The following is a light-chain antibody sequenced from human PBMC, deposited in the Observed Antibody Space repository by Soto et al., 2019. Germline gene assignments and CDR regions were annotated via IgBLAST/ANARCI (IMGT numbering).Light chain of an antibody. CDR1: QGISSY. CDR2: AAS. Sequence: DIQLTQSPSFLSASVGDRVTITCRASQGISSYLAWYQQKPGKAPKLLIYAASTLQSGFPSRFSGSGSGTEVTLTISSLQPEDFATYYCQHLDSYSTFGQGTRLEIK. V-gene: IGKV1-9*01. CDR3: QHLDSYST. J-gene: IGKJ5*01.